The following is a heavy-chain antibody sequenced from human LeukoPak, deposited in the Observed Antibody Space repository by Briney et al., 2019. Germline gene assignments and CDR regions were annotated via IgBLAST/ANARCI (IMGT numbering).Heavy chain of an antibody. J-gene: IGHJ4*02. Sequence: SETLSLTCTVSGYSISSGYYWGWIRQPPGKGLEWIGSIYHSGSTYYNPSLKSRVTISVDTSKNQSSLKLSSVTAADTAVYYCARGGSRIAAAGPIDYWGQGTLVTVSS. D-gene: IGHD6-13*01. CDR1: GYSISSGYY. CDR3: ARGGSRIAAAGPIDY. V-gene: IGHV4-38-2*02. CDR2: IYHSGST.